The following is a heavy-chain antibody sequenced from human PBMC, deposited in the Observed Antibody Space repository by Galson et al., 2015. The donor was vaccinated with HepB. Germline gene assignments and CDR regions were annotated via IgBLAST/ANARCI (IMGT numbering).Heavy chain of an antibody. CDR1: GGSFSGYY. Sequence: ETLSLTCAVYGGSFSGYYWSWIRQPPGEGLEWIGEINHSGSTNYNPSLKSRVTISVDTSKNQFSLKLSSVTAADTAVYYCARLYCSSTSCYTPWFDPWGQGTLVTVSS. V-gene: IGHV4-34*01. CDR3: ARLYCSSTSCYTPWFDP. J-gene: IGHJ5*02. CDR2: INHSGST. D-gene: IGHD2-2*01.